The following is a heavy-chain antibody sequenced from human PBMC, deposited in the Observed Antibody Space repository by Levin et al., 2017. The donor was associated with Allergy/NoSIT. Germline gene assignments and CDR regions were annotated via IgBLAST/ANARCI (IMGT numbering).Heavy chain of an antibody. D-gene: IGHD4-11*01. CDR3: AKKATTVTPQGYGMDV. CDR2: ISYDGSNK. V-gene: IGHV3-30*18. CDR1: GFTFSSYG. Sequence: SCAASGFTFSSYGMHWVRQAPGKGLEWVAVISYDGSNKYYADSVKGRFTISRDNSKNTLYLQMNSLRAEDTAVYYCAKKATTVTPQGYGMDVWGQGTTVTVSS. J-gene: IGHJ6*02.